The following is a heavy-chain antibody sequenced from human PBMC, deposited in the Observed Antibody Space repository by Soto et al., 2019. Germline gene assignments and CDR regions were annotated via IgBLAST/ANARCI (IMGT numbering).Heavy chain of an antibody. J-gene: IGHJ4*02. CDR2: ISAYNGNT. Sequence: ASPKISCKASGYTLTSYGIICVRQGPGQGLEWMGWISAYNGNTNYAQKLQGRVTMTTDTSTSTAYMELRSLRSDDTAVYYCARDRYYYDSSGSYWGQGTLVTVSS. CDR1: GYTLTSYG. CDR3: ARDRYYYDSSGSY. V-gene: IGHV1-18*04. D-gene: IGHD3-22*01.